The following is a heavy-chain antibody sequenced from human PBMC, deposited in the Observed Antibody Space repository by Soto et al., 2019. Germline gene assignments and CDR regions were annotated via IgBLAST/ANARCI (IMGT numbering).Heavy chain of an antibody. Sequence: ASVKVSCKASGYTFTNYAMHWVRQAPGQRLEWMGWINAGNGNTKYSQKFQGRVTITRDTSASTAYMELSGLRSEDPAVYHWGRGSGLNWFEPWGQGTLVTVSS. CDR3: GRGSGLNWFEP. CDR1: GYTFTNYA. J-gene: IGHJ5*02. D-gene: IGHD3-10*01. CDR2: INAGNGNT. V-gene: IGHV1-3*01.